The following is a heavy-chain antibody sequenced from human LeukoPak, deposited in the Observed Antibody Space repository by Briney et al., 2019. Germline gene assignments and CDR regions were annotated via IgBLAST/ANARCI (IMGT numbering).Heavy chain of an antibody. J-gene: IGHJ4*02. Sequence: SETLPLTCTVSGGSISSGDYYWSWIRQPPGKGLEWIGYIYYSGSTYYTPSLKSRVTISVDTSKNQFSLKLSSVTAADTAVYYCARVSGLNYDFWSGYPYYFDYWGQGTLVTVSS. V-gene: IGHV4-30-4*08. CDR3: ARVSGLNYDFWSGYPYYFDY. D-gene: IGHD3-3*01. CDR2: IYYSGST. CDR1: GGSISSGDYY.